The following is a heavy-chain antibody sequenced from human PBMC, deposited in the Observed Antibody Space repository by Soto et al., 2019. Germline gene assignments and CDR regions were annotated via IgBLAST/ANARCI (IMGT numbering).Heavy chain of an antibody. CDR3: ARASYCSGGSCYSFPDYYYYGMDV. J-gene: IGHJ6*02. CDR1: GGTFSSYA. V-gene: IGHV1-69*13. CDR2: IIPIFGTA. Sequence: GASVKVSCKASGGTFSSYAISWVRQAPGQGLEWMGGIIPIFGTANYAQKFQGRVTITADESTSTAYMELSSLRSEDTAMYYCARASYCSGGSCYSFPDYYYYGMDVWGQGTTVTVSS. D-gene: IGHD2-15*01.